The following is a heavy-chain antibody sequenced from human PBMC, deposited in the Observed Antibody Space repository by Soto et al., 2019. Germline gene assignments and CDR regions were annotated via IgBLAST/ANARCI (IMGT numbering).Heavy chain of an antibody. CDR3: ATGFSYSVIDY. CDR2: ISYDGSNK. D-gene: IGHD5-18*01. CDR1: GFTFSTYG. V-gene: IGHV3-30*03. J-gene: IGHJ4*02. Sequence: QVQLVESGGGVVQPGRSLRLSCAASGFTFSTYGMHWFRQAPGKGLEWVAVISYDGSNKYYADSVKGRFTISRDNSKNTLYLQMSSLRAEDTAVYYCATGFSYSVIDYWGQGTLVTVSS.